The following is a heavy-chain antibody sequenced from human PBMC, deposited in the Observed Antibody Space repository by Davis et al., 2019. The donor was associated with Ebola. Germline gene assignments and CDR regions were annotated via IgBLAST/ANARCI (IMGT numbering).Heavy chain of an antibody. D-gene: IGHD3-10*01. V-gene: IGHV1-8*01. CDR2: LNPYSANT. Sequence: ASVKVSCKATGYTFTSYDVNWVRQATGQGLEWMGWLNPYSANTGYAQNFRGRVTMTRNTSISTAFLEVSSLRSEDTAVYFCARGGMGSHDTYYGLDVWGQGTTVTVSS. J-gene: IGHJ6*02. CDR3: ARGGMGSHDTYYGLDV. CDR1: GYTFTSYD.